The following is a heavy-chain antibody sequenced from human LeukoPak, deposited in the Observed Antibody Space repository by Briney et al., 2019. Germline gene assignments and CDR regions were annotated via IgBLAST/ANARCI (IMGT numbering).Heavy chain of an antibody. CDR1: GGSISTNLHY. Sequence: SETLSLTCSVSGGSISTNLHYWGWIRQSPGKGLEWIGAIYYSGPTYYIPSLKSRVTISVDTSKNQFSLKVTSVTAADTAIYYCARQIMYYYDSSGYPETPYYFDYWGQGTLVTVSS. D-gene: IGHD3-22*01. CDR3: ARQIMYYYDSSGYPETPYYFDY. J-gene: IGHJ4*02. V-gene: IGHV4-39*01. CDR2: IYYSGPT.